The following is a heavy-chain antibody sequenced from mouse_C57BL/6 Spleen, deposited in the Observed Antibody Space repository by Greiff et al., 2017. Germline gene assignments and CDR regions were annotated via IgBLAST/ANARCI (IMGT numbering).Heavy chain of an antibody. Sequence: QVQLQQPGAELVRPGTSVKLSCKASGYTFTSYWMHWVKQRPGQGLEWIGVIDPSDSYTNYNQKFKGKATLTVDTSSSTAYMQLSSLTSEDSAVYYCARGETGEVDYWGQGTTLTVSS. V-gene: IGHV1-59*01. D-gene: IGHD4-1*01. CDR1: GYTFTSYW. J-gene: IGHJ2*01. CDR3: ARGETGEVDY. CDR2: IDPSDSYT.